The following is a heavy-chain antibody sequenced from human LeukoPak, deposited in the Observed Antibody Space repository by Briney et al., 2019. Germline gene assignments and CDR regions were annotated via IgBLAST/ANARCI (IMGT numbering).Heavy chain of an antibody. CDR1: GFTFDDYG. CDR3: ARLSGPGSGWTTLDY. CDR2: INWNGGST. D-gene: IGHD6-19*01. J-gene: IGHJ4*02. Sequence: GGSLRLSCAASGFTFDDYGMSWVRQAPGKGLEWVSGINWNGGSTGYTDSVKGRFTISRDTAKNSLYLQMNSLRAEDTALYYCARLSGPGSGWTTLDYWGQGTLVTVS. V-gene: IGHV3-20*04.